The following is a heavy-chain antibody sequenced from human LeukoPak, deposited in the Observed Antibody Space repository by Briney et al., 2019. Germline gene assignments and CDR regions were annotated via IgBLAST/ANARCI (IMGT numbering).Heavy chain of an antibody. CDR3: AKGSSPLGHFDY. D-gene: IGHD6-13*01. CDR2: ISDRGGDT. Sequence: PGGSLRLSCAASGFTFSSYAMSWVRQAPGKGLEWVSAISDRGGDTYYAYSVKGRFIISRDNSKNTLYLQMNSLRAEDTAVYYCAKGSSPLGHFDYWGQGTLVTVSS. V-gene: IGHV3-23*01. CDR1: GFTFSSYA. J-gene: IGHJ4*02.